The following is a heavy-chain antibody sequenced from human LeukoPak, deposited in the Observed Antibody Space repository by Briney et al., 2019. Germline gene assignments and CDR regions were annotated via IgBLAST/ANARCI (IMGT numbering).Heavy chain of an antibody. J-gene: IGHJ4*02. D-gene: IGHD3-22*01. CDR1: GFTFSSYS. CDR2: ISSSSSYI. CDR3: AREVPYYDSSGYYPDY. V-gene: IGHV3-21*01. Sequence: GGSLRLSCAASGFTFSSYSMDWVRQAPGKGLGWVSSISSSSSYIYYADSVKGRFTISRDNAKNSLYLQMNSLRAEDTAVYYCAREVPYYDSSGYYPDYWGQGTLVTVSS.